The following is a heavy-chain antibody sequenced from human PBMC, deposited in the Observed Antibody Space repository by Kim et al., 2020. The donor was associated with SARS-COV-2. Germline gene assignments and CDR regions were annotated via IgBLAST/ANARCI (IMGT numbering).Heavy chain of an antibody. CDR3: TRARNVLLWFGPRFFDY. V-gene: IGHV3-49*03. Sequence: GGSLRLSCTASGFTFGDYAMSWFRQAPGKGLEWVGFIRSKAYGGTTEYAASVKGRFTISRDDSKSIAYLQMNSLKTEDTAVYYCTRARNVLLWFGPRFFDYWGQGTLVTVSS. CDR1: GFTFGDYA. D-gene: IGHD3-10*01. CDR2: IRSKAYGGTT. J-gene: IGHJ4*02.